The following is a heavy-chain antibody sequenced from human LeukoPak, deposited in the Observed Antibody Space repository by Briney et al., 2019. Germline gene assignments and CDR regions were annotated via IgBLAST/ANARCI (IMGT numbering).Heavy chain of an antibody. CDR1: GGSISSYY. V-gene: IGHV4-59*01. Sequence: PSETLSLTCTVSGGSISSYYWSWIRQPPGKGLEWIGYIYYSGSTNYNPSLKSRVTISVDTSKNQFSLKLSSVTAADTAVYYCARFGTAAAVNWGQGTLVTVSS. J-gene: IGHJ4*02. CDR2: IYYSGST. D-gene: IGHD6-13*01. CDR3: ARFGTAAAVN.